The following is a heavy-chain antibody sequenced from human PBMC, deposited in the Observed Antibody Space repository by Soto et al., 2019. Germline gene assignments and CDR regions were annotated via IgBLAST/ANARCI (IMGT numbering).Heavy chain of an antibody. CDR3: ARDREPHITMVRGVFDY. Sequence: ESGGGVVQPGRSLRLSCAPSGFAFSSYGMHWVRQAPGKGLEWVAVIWYDGSNKYYADSVKGRFTISRDNSKNTLYLQMNSLRAEDTAVYYCARDREPHITMVRGVFDYWGQGTLVTVSS. CDR2: IWYDGSNK. J-gene: IGHJ4*02. CDR1: GFAFSSYG. D-gene: IGHD3-10*01. V-gene: IGHV3-33*01.